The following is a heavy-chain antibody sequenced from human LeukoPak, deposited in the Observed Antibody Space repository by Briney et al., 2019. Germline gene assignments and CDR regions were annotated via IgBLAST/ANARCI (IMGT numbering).Heavy chain of an antibody. J-gene: IGHJ3*02. CDR1: GDSISSGSYY. Sequence: SETLSLSCDISGDSISSGSYYWTWIRQTPGKELEWIGYIYYSGSTYYNPSLESRVTMSVDTSKSQFSLKLTSVTAADTAVYYCARTYDSSGYSAFHIWGQGTMVTVSS. V-gene: IGHV4-61*01. D-gene: IGHD3-22*01. CDR2: IYYSGST. CDR3: ARTYDSSGYSAFHI.